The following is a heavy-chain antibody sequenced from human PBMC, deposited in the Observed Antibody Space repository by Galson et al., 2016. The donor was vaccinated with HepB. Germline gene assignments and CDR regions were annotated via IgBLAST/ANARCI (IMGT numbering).Heavy chain of an antibody. Sequence: SVKVSCKASGYTFTDYYIHWVRQAPGQGLEWMGWINPHSGGTKYAQNFQGRVTMTRDTSISTAYMELSRLTSDDTAVYYCAREAGDIAVMIYAWAWGSWGQGTPVTVSS. D-gene: IGHD2-15*01. J-gene: IGHJ5*02. CDR3: AREAGDIAVMIYAWAWGS. CDR1: GYTFTDYY. CDR2: INPHSGGT. V-gene: IGHV1-2*02.